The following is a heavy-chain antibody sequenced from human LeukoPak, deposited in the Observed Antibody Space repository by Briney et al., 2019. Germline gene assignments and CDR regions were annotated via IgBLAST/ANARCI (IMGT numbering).Heavy chain of an antibody. CDR2: ISGSGAGT. V-gene: IGHV3-23*01. J-gene: IGHJ2*01. CDR3: AKSVPTRGWYFDL. CDR1: GFTLRNYA. Sequence: GGSLRLSCAVAGFTLRNYAMSWVRQAPGKGLEWVSGISGSGAGTYYADSVKGRFTISRDNSKSTLYLQMNSLRAEDTAVYYCAKSVPTRGWYFDLWGRGTLVTVSS.